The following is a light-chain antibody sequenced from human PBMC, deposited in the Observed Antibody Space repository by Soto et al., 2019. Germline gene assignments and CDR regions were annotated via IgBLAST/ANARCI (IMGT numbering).Light chain of an antibody. J-gene: IGKJ2*01. V-gene: IGKV2-28*01. CDR2: LGS. Sequence: DIVMTQSPLSLPVTPGEPASISCRSSQSLLYGAGYMYVDWYLQKPGQPPQLLIFLGSNRASGVAARFSGSVSGSDVTLKINKVETEDVGVYYCMQTLQTPYNFGQGTKLEI. CDR1: QSLLYGAGYMY. CDR3: MQTLQTPYN.